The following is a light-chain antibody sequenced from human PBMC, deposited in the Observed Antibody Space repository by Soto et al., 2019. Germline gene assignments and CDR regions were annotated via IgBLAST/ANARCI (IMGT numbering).Light chain of an antibody. J-gene: IGLJ2*01. Sequence: QSVLTQPASVSGSPGQSITISCNGTSSDIGSYNRLSWYQQHPGKAPKLMIYEVTKRPSGVSIRFSVSKSGNTASLTISGLQADDEADYYCCSFGGSGTIFGGGTQLTVL. CDR3: CSFGGSGTI. CDR2: EVT. V-gene: IGLV2-23*02. CDR1: SSDIGSYNR.